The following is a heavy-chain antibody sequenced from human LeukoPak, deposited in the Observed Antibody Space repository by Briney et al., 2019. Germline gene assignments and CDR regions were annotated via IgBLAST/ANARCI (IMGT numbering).Heavy chain of an antibody. Sequence: GGSLRLSCRVSGFTFNTYWMHWVRQAPGKGLVWVSRMNNDGRVISYADSVKGRFTISRDNAKNTLYLQMNSLRAEDTAVYYCAREFEATGFWALDYWGQGTLVT. J-gene: IGHJ4*02. CDR2: MNNDGRVI. CDR3: AREFEATGFWALDY. D-gene: IGHD3-16*01. CDR1: GFTFNTYW. V-gene: IGHV3-74*01.